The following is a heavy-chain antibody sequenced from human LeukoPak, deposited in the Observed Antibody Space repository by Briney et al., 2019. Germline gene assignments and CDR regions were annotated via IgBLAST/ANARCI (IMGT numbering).Heavy chain of an antibody. V-gene: IGHV3-53*01. CDR3: ARDFQY. Sequence: PGGSLRLSCAASGFIFSSYGMHWVRQAPGKGLEWVSVIYTGGSTYYADSVKGRFTISRDNSNNTLYLHMTSLRAEDTAVYFCARDFQYWGQGTLVTVSS. CDR1: GFIFSSYG. J-gene: IGHJ1*01. CDR2: IYTGGST.